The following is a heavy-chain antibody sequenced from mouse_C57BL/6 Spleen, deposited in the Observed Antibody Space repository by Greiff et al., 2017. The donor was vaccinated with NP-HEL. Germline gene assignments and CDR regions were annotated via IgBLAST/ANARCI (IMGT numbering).Heavy chain of an antibody. CDR2: IYPRDGST. V-gene: IGHV1-85*01. CDR1: GYTFTSYD. CDR3: ARVTTVVATYYWYFDV. J-gene: IGHJ1*03. D-gene: IGHD1-1*01. Sequence: QVQLQRSGPELVKPGASVKLSCKASGYTFTSYDINWVKQRPGQGLEWIGWIYPRDGSTKYNEKFKGKATLTVDTSSSTAYMELHSLTSEDSAVYFCARVTTVVATYYWYFDVWGTGTTVTVSS.